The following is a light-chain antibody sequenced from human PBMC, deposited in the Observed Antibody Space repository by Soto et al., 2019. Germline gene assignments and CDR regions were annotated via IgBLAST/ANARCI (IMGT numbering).Light chain of an antibody. CDR1: SSDVGTYNL. CDR3: SSYASSRVYV. J-gene: IGLJ1*01. V-gene: IGLV2-23*02. CDR2: EVI. Sequence: QSALTHPASVSGSPGQSITISCTGTSSDVGTYNLVSWYQQHPGKAPKLMIYEVIKRPSGVSNRFSGSKSGNTASLTISGLQAEDESDYYCSSYASSRVYVFGTGTKVTVL.